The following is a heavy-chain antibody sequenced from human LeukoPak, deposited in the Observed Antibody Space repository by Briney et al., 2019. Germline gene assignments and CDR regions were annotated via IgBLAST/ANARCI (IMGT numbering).Heavy chain of an antibody. J-gene: IGHJ4*02. D-gene: IGHD3-9*01. Sequence: GGSLRLSCAASGFTFSDYYMSWIRQAPGKGLEWVSYISSSGSTIYYADSVKGRFTISRDNAKNSLYLRMNSLRAEDTAVYYCARDHFDWSTYYFDYWGQGTLVTVSS. CDR3: ARDHFDWSTYYFDY. CDR2: ISSSGSTI. V-gene: IGHV3-11*04. CDR1: GFTFSDYY.